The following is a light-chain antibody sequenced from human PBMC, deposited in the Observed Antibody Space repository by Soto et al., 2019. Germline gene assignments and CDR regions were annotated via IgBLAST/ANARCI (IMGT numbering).Light chain of an antibody. CDR3: ASWDGNLSGHV. J-gene: IGLJ1*01. V-gene: IGLV1-47*01. CDR2: VNN. CDR1: SSNLGGNF. Sequence: QSVLTQPPSVSGTPGQRVTISCSGSSSNLGGNFVYWYQHVPGTAPKLLIYVNNQRPSGVPDRISASKSGTSASLAISGLRSEDEADYYCASWDGNLSGHVFGTGTKVTVL.